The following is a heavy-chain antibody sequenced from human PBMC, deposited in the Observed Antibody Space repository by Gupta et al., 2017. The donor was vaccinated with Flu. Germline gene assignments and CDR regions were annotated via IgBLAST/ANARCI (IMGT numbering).Heavy chain of an antibody. V-gene: IGHV4-39*01. Sequence: GLEWIGSIYYSGSTYYNPSLKSRVTISVDTSKNQFSLKLSSVTAADTAVYYCARQILGEDGDGYNYPDGFDYWGQGTLVTVSS. CDR2: IYYSGST. D-gene: IGHD5-12*01. CDR3: ARQILGEDGDGYNYPDGFDY. J-gene: IGHJ4*02.